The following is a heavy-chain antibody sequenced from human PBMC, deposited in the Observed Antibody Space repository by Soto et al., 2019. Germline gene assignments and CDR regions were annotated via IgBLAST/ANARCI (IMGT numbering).Heavy chain of an antibody. Sequence: PSESLALTCTVCGGSISDYDWTWIRQPPGKGLEWIGHISHSGSTNYNPSLKSRVTISVDTSKRQFSLKLSSVTAADTAVYYCAREARGVISGMDVWGQGTTVTVSS. V-gene: IGHV4-59*01. CDR2: ISHSGST. CDR3: AREARGVISGMDV. D-gene: IGHD3-10*01. J-gene: IGHJ6*02. CDR1: GGSISDYD.